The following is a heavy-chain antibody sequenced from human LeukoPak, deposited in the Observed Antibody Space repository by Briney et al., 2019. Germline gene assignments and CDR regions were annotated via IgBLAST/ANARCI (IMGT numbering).Heavy chain of an antibody. CDR1: GGTFSSYA. J-gene: IGHJ4*02. V-gene: IGHV1-69*13. CDR3: ARGAGYYDSSGYSGPGYFDY. CDR2: IIPIFGTA. D-gene: IGHD3-22*01. Sequence: HGASVKVSCKASGGTFSSYAISWVRQAPGQGLEWMGGIIPIFGTANYAQTFQGRFTITADESTSTAYMELSSLRSEDTAVYYCARGAGYYDSSGYSGPGYFDYWGQGTLVTVSS.